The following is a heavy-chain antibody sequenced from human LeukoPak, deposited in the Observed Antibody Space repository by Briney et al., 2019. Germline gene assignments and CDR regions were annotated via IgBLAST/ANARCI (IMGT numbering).Heavy chain of an antibody. J-gene: IGHJ4*02. CDR2: IYHSGST. D-gene: IGHD1-26*01. Sequence: SQTLSLTCTVSGGSISSGGYYWSWLRQPPGKGLEWIGYIYHSGSTYYNPSLKSRVTISVDRSKNQFSLKLSSVTAADTAVYYCAREGTLVGATMDLDYWGQGTLVTVSS. CDR3: AREGTLVGATMDLDY. CDR1: GGSISSGGYY. V-gene: IGHV4-30-2*01.